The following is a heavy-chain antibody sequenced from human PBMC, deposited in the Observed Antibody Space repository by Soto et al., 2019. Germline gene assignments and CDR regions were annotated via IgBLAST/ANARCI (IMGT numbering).Heavy chain of an antibody. Sequence: QVQLRESGPGLVMPSQTLSLTCTVSGDSISSGNKYWSWIRQPPGKGLEWIGYIFSSGTTYYNPSLKSRLTMSLDASQNQFSLKLNSLTDADTAVYFCARVPSPFDYDYAMDVWGQGTTVTVSS. J-gene: IGHJ6*02. CDR3: ARVPSPFDYDYAMDV. D-gene: IGHD3-16*01. CDR1: GDSISSGNKY. V-gene: IGHV4-30-4*01. CDR2: IFSSGTT.